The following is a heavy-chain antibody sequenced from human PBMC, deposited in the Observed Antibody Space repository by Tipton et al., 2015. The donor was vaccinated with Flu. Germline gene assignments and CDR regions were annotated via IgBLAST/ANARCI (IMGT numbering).Heavy chain of an antibody. D-gene: IGHD3-22*01. J-gene: IGHJ5*02. CDR2: VYYRGKT. CDR1: RGSISGYY. Sequence: PSLTCTVSRGSISGYYWTWIRQPPGKGLEWIGYVYYRGKTNYNPALESRVTISVDTSKNQFSLKLNSVTAADTAVYYCARVSGSYNNWFDPWGQGTLVTVSS. CDR3: ARVSGSYNNWFDP. V-gene: IGHV4-59*01.